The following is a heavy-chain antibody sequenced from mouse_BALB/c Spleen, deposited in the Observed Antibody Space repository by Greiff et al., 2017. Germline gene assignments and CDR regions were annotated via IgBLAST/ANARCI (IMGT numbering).Heavy chain of an antibody. CDR3: ARSGKGAMDY. Sequence: VKLMESGAELAKPGASVKMSCKASGYTFTSYWMHWVKQRPGQGLEWIGYINPSTGYTEYNQKFKDKATLTADKSSSTAYMQLSSLTSEDSAVYYCARSGKGAMDYWGQGTSVTVSS. D-gene: IGHD4-1*01. CDR2: INPSTGYT. V-gene: IGHV1-7*01. J-gene: IGHJ4*01. CDR1: GYTFTSYW.